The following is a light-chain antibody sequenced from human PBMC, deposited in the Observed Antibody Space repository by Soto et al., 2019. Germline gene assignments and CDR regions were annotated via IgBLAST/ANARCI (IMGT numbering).Light chain of an antibody. J-gene: IGKJ4*01. Sequence: ILMTQSSATLSLSPGQGATRCCMAGHRVNTYLAWYQQRPGQAPRLLIYDASTRATGIPARFSGSGSGTEFTPTISSMQSEAFAVYYCQQYNNCPLTFGGGTKVDXK. CDR2: DAS. CDR3: QQYNNCPLT. CDR1: HRVNTY. V-gene: IGKV3-15*01.